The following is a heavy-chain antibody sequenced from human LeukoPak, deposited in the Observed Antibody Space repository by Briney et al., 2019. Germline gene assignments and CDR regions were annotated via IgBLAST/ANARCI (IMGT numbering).Heavy chain of an antibody. CDR3: ARAITVVDSY. CDR2: IDGDGTEK. V-gene: IGHV3-7*01. J-gene: IGHJ4*02. Sequence: GGSLRLSCAASAFTFNRYWKNWVRQAPGKGLEWVAGIDGDGTEKYYVESVKGRFTISRDNAKKSVYLQMNSLRADDTAVYYCARAITVVDSYWGQGTLVTVSS. CDR1: AFTFNRYW. D-gene: IGHD2-2*01.